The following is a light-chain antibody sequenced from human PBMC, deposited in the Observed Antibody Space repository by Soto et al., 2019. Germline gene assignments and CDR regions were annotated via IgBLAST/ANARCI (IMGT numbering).Light chain of an antibody. V-gene: IGKV4-1*01. Sequence: DIVMTHSPDSLSVSLGERATINCESSQSVLFTSNNKNYLGWYQQKPGQPPKLLLPRASARESGVPERFTGSGSGSLFTISITSLQDEDVAVYYCQQYYTLPLTFGGGTKVDIK. J-gene: IGKJ4*01. CDR3: QQYYTLPLT. CDR2: RAS. CDR1: QSVLFTSNNKNY.